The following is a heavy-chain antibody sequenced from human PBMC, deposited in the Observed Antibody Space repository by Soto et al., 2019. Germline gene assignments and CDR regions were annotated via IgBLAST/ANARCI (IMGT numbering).Heavy chain of an antibody. D-gene: IGHD1-1*01. CDR2: ISYDGNVA. V-gene: IGHV3-30*18. Sequence: QVQLVESGGGVVQPGRSLRLSCAASGFTFSNYGMHWVRQAPGKGLEWVIVISYDGNVAYYADSVKGRFTISRDNSTNTLYLQMHSRTTEDTAMYYCAKEGPITNWYFDDWGQGTLVTVSS. J-gene: IGHJ4*02. CDR1: GFTFSNYG. CDR3: AKEGPITNWYFDD.